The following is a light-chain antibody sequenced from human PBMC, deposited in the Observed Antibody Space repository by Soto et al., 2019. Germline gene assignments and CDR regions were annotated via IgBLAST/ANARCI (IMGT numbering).Light chain of an antibody. CDR1: SSNIGAGYD. J-gene: IGLJ1*01. Sequence: QSVLTQPPSVSGAPVQRVTISCTGSSSNIGAGYDVHWYQQLPGTAPKLLIYGNSNRPSGVPDRFSGSKSGTSASLAITGLQAEDEADYYCQSYDSSPSGYVFGTGTKVTVL. CDR2: GNS. V-gene: IGLV1-40*01. CDR3: QSYDSSPSGYV.